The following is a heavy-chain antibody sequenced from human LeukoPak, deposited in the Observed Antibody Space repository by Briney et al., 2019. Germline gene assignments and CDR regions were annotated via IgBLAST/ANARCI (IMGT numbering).Heavy chain of an antibody. J-gene: IGHJ6*02. Sequence: SETLSLTCAVYGGSFSGYYWSWIRQPPGKGLEWVGQINNGGSTNYHPYLKSRVTISVDTSRNQFSLKLSSVTAADTAVYYCASWTVTTYYYHYAMDVWGQGTTVTVSS. D-gene: IGHD4-17*01. CDR1: GGSFSGYY. V-gene: IGHV4-34*01. CDR3: ASWTVTTYYYHYAMDV. CDR2: INNGGST.